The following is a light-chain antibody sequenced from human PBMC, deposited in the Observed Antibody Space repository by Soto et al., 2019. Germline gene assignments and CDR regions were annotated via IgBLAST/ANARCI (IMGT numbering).Light chain of an antibody. V-gene: IGLV2-14*01. Sequence: QSALTPPASVSGSPGQSITISCTGTSSDVGSYKYVSWYQQHPGKAPKLIIYDVSNRPSGVSSRFSGSKSGNTASLTISGLRAEDESDYYCSSYTSSTTWVFGGGTKVTVL. CDR2: DVS. CDR3: SSYTSSTTWV. J-gene: IGLJ3*02. CDR1: SSDVGSYKY.